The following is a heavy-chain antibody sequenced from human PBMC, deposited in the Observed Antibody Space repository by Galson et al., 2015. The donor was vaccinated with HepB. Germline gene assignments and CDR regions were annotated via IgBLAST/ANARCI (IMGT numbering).Heavy chain of an antibody. CDR1: GFTFNNYA. D-gene: IGHD1-26*01. Sequence: SLRLSCAASGFTFNNYAMSWVRQAPGKGLEWASAISGGGSTIYYADSVKGRFTISRDNSRDTLYLQMNSLRAEDTAVYYCARRLPGNGRHFDLWGRGTLVTVSS. V-gene: IGHV3-23*01. CDR2: ISGGGSTI. CDR3: ARRLPGNGRHFDL. J-gene: IGHJ2*01.